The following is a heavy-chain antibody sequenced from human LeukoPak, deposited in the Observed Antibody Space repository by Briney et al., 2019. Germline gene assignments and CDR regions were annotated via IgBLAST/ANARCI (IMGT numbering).Heavy chain of an antibody. CDR1: GFTFSSYA. J-gene: IGHJ4*02. CDR3: AKGDGLAKYYDFWSGYFRLFDY. CDR2: ISGSGGST. V-gene: IGHV3-23*01. Sequence: GSLRLSCAASGFTFSSYAMSWVRQAPGKGLEWASAISGSGGSTYYADSVKGRFTISRDNSKNTLYLQMNSLRAEDTAVYYCAKGDGLAKYYDFWSGYFRLFDYWGQGTLVTVSS. D-gene: IGHD3-3*01.